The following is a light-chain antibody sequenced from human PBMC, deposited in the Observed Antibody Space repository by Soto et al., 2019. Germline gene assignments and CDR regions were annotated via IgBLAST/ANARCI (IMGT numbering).Light chain of an antibody. CDR2: EVS. CDR1: SSDVGAYTY. Sequence: QSALTQPASVSGSPGQSITISCTGTSSDVGAYTYVSWYQQHPGKAPKLMIFEVSDRLSGVSNRFSGSKSGNTASLTISGLQAEDEADYYCSSYTTSNTLVFGGGTKLTVL. J-gene: IGLJ2*01. V-gene: IGLV2-14*01. CDR3: SSYTTSNTLV.